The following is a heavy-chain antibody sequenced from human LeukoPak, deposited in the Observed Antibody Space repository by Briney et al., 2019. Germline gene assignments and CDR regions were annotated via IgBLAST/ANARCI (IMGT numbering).Heavy chain of an antibody. D-gene: IGHD6-19*01. CDR3: ARSSGWYHRGPDYYYYYMDV. CDR2: ISSSGRTI. J-gene: IGHJ6*03. Sequence: PGGSLRLSCAASGFTFSSYEMNWHRQGPGKGLKWVSYISSSGRTIYYADSVKGRFTISRDNAKNSLYLQMNSLRAEDTAVYYCARSSGWYHRGPDYYYYYMDVWGKGTTVTVS. CDR1: GFTFSSYE. V-gene: IGHV3-48*03.